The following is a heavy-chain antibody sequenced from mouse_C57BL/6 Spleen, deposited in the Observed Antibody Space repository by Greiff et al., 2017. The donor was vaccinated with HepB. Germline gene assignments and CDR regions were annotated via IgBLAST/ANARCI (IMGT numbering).Heavy chain of an antibody. CDR2: IDPETGGT. J-gene: IGHJ3*01. V-gene: IGHV1-15*01. D-gene: IGHD1-1*01. Sequence: VQLQQSGAELVRPGASVTLSCKASGYTFTDYEMHWVKQTPVHGLEWIGAIDPETGGTAYNQKFKGKAILTADKSSSTAYMELRSLTSEDSAVYYCTRWDYGSAWFAYWGQGTLVTVSA. CDR1: GYTFTDYE. CDR3: TRWDYGSAWFAY.